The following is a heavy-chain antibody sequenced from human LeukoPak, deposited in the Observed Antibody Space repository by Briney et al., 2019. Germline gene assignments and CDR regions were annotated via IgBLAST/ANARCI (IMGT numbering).Heavy chain of an antibody. J-gene: IGHJ6*04. D-gene: IGHD3-10*02. CDR1: GFTFTTYT. CDR3: AELGITMIGGV. V-gene: IGHV3-48*04. Sequence: GGSLRLSCAASGFTFTTYTMNWVRQAPGKGLEWVSYISSSGSTIYYADSVKGRFTISRDNAKNSLYLQMNSLRAEDTAVHYCAELGITMIGGVWGKGTTVTISS. CDR2: ISSSGSTI.